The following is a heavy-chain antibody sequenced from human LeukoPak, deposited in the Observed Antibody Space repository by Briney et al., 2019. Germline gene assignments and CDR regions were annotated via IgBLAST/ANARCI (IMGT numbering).Heavy chain of an antibody. Sequence: GGSLRLSCAASGFTVSNTYMSWVRQAPGKGLEWVSAIYSEGSTYYQDSVRGRFTISRDSSNNTLYLQLISLRADDTAVYYCAKLHRRQFTSFDYWGQGTLITVS. V-gene: IGHV3-53*01. CDR1: GFTVSNTY. D-gene: IGHD4-11*01. CDR3: AKLHRRQFTSFDY. CDR2: IYSEGST. J-gene: IGHJ4*02.